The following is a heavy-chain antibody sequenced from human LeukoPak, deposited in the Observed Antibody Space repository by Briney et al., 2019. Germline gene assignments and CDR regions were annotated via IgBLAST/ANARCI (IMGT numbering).Heavy chain of an antibody. D-gene: IGHD6-19*01. CDR2: IPYDGSNR. V-gene: IGHV3-30*04. CDR3: ARDRGAVAGTGDY. CDR1: GFTFSSYA. J-gene: IGHJ4*02. Sequence: PGGSLRLSCTASGFTFSSYAMHWVRQAPGKGLEWVAVIPYDGSNRYYADSVKGRFTISRDNAKNSLYLQMNSLRAEDTAVYYCARDRGAVAGTGDYWGQGTLVTVSS.